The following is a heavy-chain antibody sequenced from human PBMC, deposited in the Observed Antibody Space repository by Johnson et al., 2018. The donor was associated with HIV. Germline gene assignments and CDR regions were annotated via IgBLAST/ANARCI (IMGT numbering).Heavy chain of an antibody. J-gene: IGHJ3*02. CDR3: ASGAAAAPDAFDI. Sequence: VQLVESGGGVVQPGRSLRLSCAASGFTFSSYAMPWVRQAPGKGLEWVAVISYDGSNKYYADSVKGRFTISRDNSKNTLYLQMNSLRAEDTAVYYCASGAAAAPDAFDIWGQGTMVTVSS. V-gene: IGHV3-30-3*01. CDR2: ISYDGSNK. CDR1: GFTFSSYA. D-gene: IGHD6-13*01.